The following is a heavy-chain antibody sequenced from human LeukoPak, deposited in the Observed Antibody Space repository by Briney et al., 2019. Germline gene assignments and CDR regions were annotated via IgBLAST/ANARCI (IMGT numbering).Heavy chain of an antibody. V-gene: IGHV3-30*03. CDR1: GFTFSSYG. J-gene: IGHJ4*02. CDR2: ISYDGSNK. Sequence: GGSLRLSCAASGFTFSSYGMHWVRQAPGKGLEWVAVISYDGSNKYYADSVKGRFTISRDNSKNTLYLQMNSLRAEDTAVYYCARDVGTMVRGVIFRSPGYWGQGTLVTVSS. CDR3: ARDVGTMVRGVIFRSPGY. D-gene: IGHD3-10*01.